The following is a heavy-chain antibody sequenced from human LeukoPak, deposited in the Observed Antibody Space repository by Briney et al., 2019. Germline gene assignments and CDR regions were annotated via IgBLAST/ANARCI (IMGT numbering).Heavy chain of an antibody. D-gene: IGHD3-3*01. J-gene: IGHJ3*02. CDR3: ARAVYYDFWSGSPDDAFDI. CDR2: INWNGGST. CDR1: GFTFDDHG. Sequence: PGGSLRLSCAVSGFTFDDHGMSWVRQAPGKGLEWVSGINWNGGSTGYADSVKGRFTISRDNAKNSLYLQMNSLRAEDTALYHCARAVYYDFWSGSPDDAFDIWGQGIMVTVSS. V-gene: IGHV3-20*01.